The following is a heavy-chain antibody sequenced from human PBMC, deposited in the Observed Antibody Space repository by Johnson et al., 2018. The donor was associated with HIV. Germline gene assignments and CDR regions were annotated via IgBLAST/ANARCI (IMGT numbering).Heavy chain of an antibody. CDR2: ISYDGSNK. Sequence: QVQLVESGGGVVQPGRSLRLSCAASGFTFSSYAMHWVRQAPGKGLEWVAVISYDGSNKYYADSVKGRFTISIDNSKNTLYLQMNSLRAEDTAVYYCARDKRYCSGGSCHLGAFDIWGQGTMVTVSS. V-gene: IGHV3-30-3*01. J-gene: IGHJ3*02. CDR1: GFTFSSYA. CDR3: ARDKRYCSGGSCHLGAFDI. D-gene: IGHD2-15*01.